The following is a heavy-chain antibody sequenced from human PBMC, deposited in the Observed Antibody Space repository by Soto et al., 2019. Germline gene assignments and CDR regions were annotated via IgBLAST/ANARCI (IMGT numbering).Heavy chain of an antibody. Sequence: ASVKVSCKASGYTFTGYYMHWVRQAPGQGLEWMGWINPNSGGTNYAQKFQGRVTMTRDTSISTAYMELSRLRSDDTAVYYCARRVVINYYYGMDVWGQGTTATVSS. V-gene: IGHV1-2*02. J-gene: IGHJ6*02. D-gene: IGHD3-3*01. CDR1: GYTFTGYY. CDR2: INPNSGGT. CDR3: ARRVVINYYYGMDV.